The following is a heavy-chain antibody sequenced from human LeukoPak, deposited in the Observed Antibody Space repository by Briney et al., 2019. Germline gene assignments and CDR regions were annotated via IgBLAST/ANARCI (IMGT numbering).Heavy chain of an antibody. J-gene: IGHJ6*02. D-gene: IGHD5-12*01. CDR3: ARGTGGRVATISYYYYGMDV. CDR1: GFTFSSYA. Sequence: PRGCLRLSCVPSGFTFSSYAMHWVREAPGKGVAWVALISYDGSDKYYAESVKGRFTISRDNSKNTLYLQMNSLRAEDTAVYYCARGTGGRVATISYYYYGMDVSGQGTTVTVSS. CDR2: ISYDGSDK. V-gene: IGHV3-30-3*01.